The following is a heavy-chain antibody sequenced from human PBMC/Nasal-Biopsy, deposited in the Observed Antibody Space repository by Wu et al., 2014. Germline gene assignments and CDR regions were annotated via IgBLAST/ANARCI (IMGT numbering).Heavy chain of an antibody. CDR2: IYPGDSDT. CDR1: GYSFTNYW. CDR3: ARERGTDDGEIWHFDL. V-gene: IGHV5-51*03. J-gene: IGHJ2*01. Sequence: GAEVKKPGESLKISCKGYGYSFTNYWIGWVRQMPGKGLEWMGIIYPGDSDTRYSPSFQGQVTISADKSISTAYLQWSSLKASDTAVYYCARERGTDDGEIWHFDLWGRGTLVTVSS. D-gene: IGHD4-17*01.